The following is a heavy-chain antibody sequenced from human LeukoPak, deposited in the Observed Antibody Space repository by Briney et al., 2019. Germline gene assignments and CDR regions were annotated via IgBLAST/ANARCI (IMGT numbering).Heavy chain of an antibody. D-gene: IGHD4-17*01. CDR3: ARDDYETLDY. Sequence: SETLSLTCTVSGGSVSSYYWSWIRQPPGKGLEWIGYIYYSGSTNYNPSLKSRVTISVDTSKNQFSLKLSSVTAADTVVYYCARDDYETLDYWGQGTLVTVSS. CDR2: IYYSGST. V-gene: IGHV4-59*02. J-gene: IGHJ4*02. CDR1: GGSVSSYY.